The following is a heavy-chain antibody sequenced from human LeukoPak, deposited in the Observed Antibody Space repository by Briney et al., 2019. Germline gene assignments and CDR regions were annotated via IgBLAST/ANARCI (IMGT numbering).Heavy chain of an antibody. CDR3: ARGGGSSSSGIDY. J-gene: IGHJ4*02. V-gene: IGHV1-18*01. CDR1: GYTFTSYG. Sequence: APVKVSCKASGYTFTSYGISWVRQAPGQGLEWVGWIGPYNGNTNYVQKLQGRVTMTTDTSTNTAYMELRSLRSDDTAIYYCARGGGSSSSGIDYWGQGTLVTVSS. D-gene: IGHD6-6*01. CDR2: IGPYNGNT.